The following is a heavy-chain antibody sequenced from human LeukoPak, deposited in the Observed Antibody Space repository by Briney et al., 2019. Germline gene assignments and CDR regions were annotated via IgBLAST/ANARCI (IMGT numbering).Heavy chain of an antibody. Sequence: QPGGSLRLSCAASGFTFSSYWMHWVRQAPGKGLVWVSRINSDGSSTSHADSVKGRFSISRDNSKNTVSLEMNSLRTEDTAVYYCAKDLWYTSSSEEYWGQGTLVTVSS. V-gene: IGHV3-74*01. J-gene: IGHJ4*02. CDR2: INSDGSST. CDR3: AKDLWYTSSSEEY. D-gene: IGHD6-6*01. CDR1: GFTFSSYW.